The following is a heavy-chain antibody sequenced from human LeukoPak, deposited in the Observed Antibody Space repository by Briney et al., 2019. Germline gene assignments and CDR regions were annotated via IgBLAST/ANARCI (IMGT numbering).Heavy chain of an antibody. CDR2: ISSSSSTI. CDR3: ASITVTQHGMDV. V-gene: IGHV3-48*01. CDR1: GFTFSSYS. Sequence: GGSPRLSCAASGFTFSSYSMNWVRQAPGKGLEWVSYISSSSSTIYYADSVKGRFTISRDNAKNSLYLQMNSLRAEDTAVYYCASITVTQHGMDVWGQGTTVTVSS. J-gene: IGHJ6*02. D-gene: IGHD4-11*01.